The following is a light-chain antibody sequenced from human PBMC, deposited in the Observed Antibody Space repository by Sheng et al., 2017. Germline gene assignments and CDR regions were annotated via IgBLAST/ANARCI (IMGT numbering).Light chain of an antibody. J-gene: IGKJ1*01. CDR3: QQYGHSPWT. V-gene: IGKV3-20*01. CDR2: GAS. Sequence: EIVLTQSPGTLSLSPGERATLSCRASQSVSSYLAWYQHKPGQAPRLLIYGASSRATGIPDRFSGRGSGTDFTLTISRLEPEDFGVYYCQQYGHSPWTFGQGAKV. CDR1: QSVSSY.